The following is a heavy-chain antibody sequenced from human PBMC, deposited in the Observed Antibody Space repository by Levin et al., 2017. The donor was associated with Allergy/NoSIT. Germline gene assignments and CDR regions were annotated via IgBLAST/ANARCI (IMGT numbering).Heavy chain of an antibody. Sequence: SLRLSCAVSGGSVSSGGYPWSWVRQPPGKGLEWIGYIYNSGNTYYSPSLKSRVTISVDRSKNQFSLQLSSVTAADTAVYYCARSTVTNDFYFDYWGQGTLVTVSS. CDR2: IYNSGNT. CDR3: ARSTVTNDFYFDY. J-gene: IGHJ4*02. D-gene: IGHD4-17*01. CDR1: GGSVSSGGYP. V-gene: IGHV4-30-2*01.